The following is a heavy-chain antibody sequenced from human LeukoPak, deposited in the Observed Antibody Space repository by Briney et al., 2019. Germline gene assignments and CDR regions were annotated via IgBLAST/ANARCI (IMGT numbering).Heavy chain of an antibody. CDR2: ISYDGTNE. J-gene: IGHJ4*02. Sequence: GRSLRLSCAASGFTFSSYALNWVRQAPGKGLEWVAVISYDGTNEFYADSVQGRFTISRDNANNLLYLQMNSLRAEDTAVYYCASGTIVGARGADNWGQGTLVTVSS. V-gene: IGHV3-30*07. CDR1: GFTFSSYA. CDR3: ASGTIVGARGADN. D-gene: IGHD1-26*01.